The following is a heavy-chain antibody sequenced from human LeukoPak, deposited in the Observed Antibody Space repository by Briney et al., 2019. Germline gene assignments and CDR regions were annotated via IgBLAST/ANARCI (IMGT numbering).Heavy chain of an antibody. CDR2: IPYDGSNK. V-gene: IGHV3-30*18. J-gene: IGHJ4*02. Sequence: PGRSLRLSCAASGFTFSSYGMHWVRQAPGKGLGWVAVIPYDGSNKYYADSVKGRFTISRDNSKNTLYLQMNSLRAEDTAVYYCAKDRRGHSSGWPFDYWGQGTLVTVSS. CDR3: AKDRRGHSSGWPFDY. CDR1: GFTFSSYG. D-gene: IGHD6-19*01.